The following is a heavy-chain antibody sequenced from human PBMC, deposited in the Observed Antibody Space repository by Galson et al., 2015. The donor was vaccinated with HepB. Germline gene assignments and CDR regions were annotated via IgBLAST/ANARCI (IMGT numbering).Heavy chain of an antibody. CDR3: TREENDGQNTFGV. CDR2: INPRSGAI. CDR1: GYTFTAYY. Sequence: SVKVSCKASGYTFTAYYLHWVRQAPGQGLEWMGWINPRSGAINLAQKFQGRVTLTRDTSISTANLELSSLALHDTAVYYCTREENDGQNTFGVWGQGTTVTVSS. J-gene: IGHJ3*01. V-gene: IGHV1-2*02.